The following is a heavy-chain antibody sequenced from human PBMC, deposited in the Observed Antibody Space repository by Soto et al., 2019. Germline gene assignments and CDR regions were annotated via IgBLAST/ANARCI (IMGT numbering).Heavy chain of an antibody. D-gene: IGHD3-10*01. CDR1: GFSLNICS. CDR2: ISGSSRTI. V-gene: IGHV3-48*04. Sequence: EVELVESGGGFIQPGGSLRLSCAASGFSLNICSMNWVRQAPGKGLEWVAYISGSSRTIFYADAVRVQCTISRDNATKSKSLDMKSMRAEDTAPYECERGSSWQRGPFDFWGQGTLVTVSS. J-gene: IGHJ4*02. CDR3: ERGSSWQRGPFDF.